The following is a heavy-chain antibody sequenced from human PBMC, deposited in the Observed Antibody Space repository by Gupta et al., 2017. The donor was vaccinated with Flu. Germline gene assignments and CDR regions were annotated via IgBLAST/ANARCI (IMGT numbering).Heavy chain of an antibody. D-gene: IGHD2-2*01. J-gene: IGHJ4*02. V-gene: IGHV1-2*05. Sequence: PGQGLGWMGRINPNSGGTKFAQKFQGRVTLTSDTSISTAYMELSRLTSDDTGVYYCARVTYCSTTSCYQPFDYWGQGTLVTVSS. CDR3: ARVTYCSTTSCYQPFDY. CDR2: INPNSGGT.